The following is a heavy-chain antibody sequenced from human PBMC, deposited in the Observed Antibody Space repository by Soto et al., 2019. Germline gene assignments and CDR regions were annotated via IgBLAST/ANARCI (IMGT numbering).Heavy chain of an antibody. CDR3: ARGIATGHLDP. CDR1: GYTFTRYT. CDR2: INPDNGNT. Sequence: ASVKVSCKASGYTFTRYTMNWVRQAPGQRLEWVGWINPDNGNTKSSQKFQDRVIITRDTSASTAYMDLSSLRSEDTAVYYCARGIATGHLDPWGQGTLVTVSS. D-gene: IGHD2-15*01. V-gene: IGHV1-3*01. J-gene: IGHJ5*02.